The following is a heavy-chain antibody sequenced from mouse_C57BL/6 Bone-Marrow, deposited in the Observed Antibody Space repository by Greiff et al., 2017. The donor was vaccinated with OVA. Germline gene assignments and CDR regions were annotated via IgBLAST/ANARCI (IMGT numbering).Heavy chain of an antibody. Sequence: QVQLQQSGPGLVQPSQSLSITCTASGFSLTSYGVHWVRQSPGKGLEWLGVIWRGGSTAYNAAFMSRLSITKDNSKSQVFFKMNSLQADDTAIYCCAKIGYSNFWYFDVWGTGTTVTVSS. CDR2: IWRGGST. CDR3: AKIGYSNFWYFDV. CDR1: GFSLTSYG. V-gene: IGHV2-5*01. D-gene: IGHD2-5*01. J-gene: IGHJ1*03.